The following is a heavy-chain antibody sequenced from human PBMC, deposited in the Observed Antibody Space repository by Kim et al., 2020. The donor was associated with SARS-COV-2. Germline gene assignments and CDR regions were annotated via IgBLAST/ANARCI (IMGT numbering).Heavy chain of an antibody. V-gene: IGHV4-34*01. CDR2: INHSGST. Sequence: SETLSLTCAVYGGSFSGYYWSWIRQPPGKGLEWIGEINHSGSTNYNPSLKSRVTISVDTSKNQFSLKLSSVTAADTAVYYCARGRWMTSSSWYGLPEYNWFDPWGQGTLVTVSS. CDR3: ARGRWMTSSSWYGLPEYNWFDP. J-gene: IGHJ5*02. D-gene: IGHD6-13*01. CDR1: GGSFSGYY.